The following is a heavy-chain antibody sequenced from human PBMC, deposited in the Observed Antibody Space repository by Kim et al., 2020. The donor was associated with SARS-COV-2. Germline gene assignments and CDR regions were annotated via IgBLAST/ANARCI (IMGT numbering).Heavy chain of an antibody. D-gene: IGHD3-22*01. V-gene: IGHV1-3*01. CDR3: ARTKYYYDSSGYGFDY. J-gene: IGHJ4*02. Sequence: FQGRVTIASDTSASTAYMELSSLRSEDTAVYYCARTKYYYDSSGYGFDYWGQGTLVTVSS.